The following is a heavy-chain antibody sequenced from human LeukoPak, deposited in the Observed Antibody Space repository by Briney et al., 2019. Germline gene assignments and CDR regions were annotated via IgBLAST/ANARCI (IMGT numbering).Heavy chain of an antibody. J-gene: IGHJ4*02. CDR2: ISSSSSSI. CDR1: GFTFSIYS. V-gene: IGHV3-21*01. Sequence: GGSLRLSCAASGFTFSIYSMNWVRQAPGRGLEWVSFISSSSSSIYYSDSVKGRFTISRDNAKNSLYLQMNSLRAEDTAIYYCARDGVAVAGSFDYWGQGTLVTVSS. D-gene: IGHD6-19*01. CDR3: ARDGVAVAGSFDY.